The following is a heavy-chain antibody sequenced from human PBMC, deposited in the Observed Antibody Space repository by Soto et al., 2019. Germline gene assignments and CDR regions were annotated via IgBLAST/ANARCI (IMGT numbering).Heavy chain of an antibody. D-gene: IGHD3-10*01. V-gene: IGHV1-18*01. Sequence: QVQLVQSGAEVKKPGASVKVSCKASGYTFNNYDISWLRQVPGQGLEWMGWISAYNGNTNYAQKVQDRVTMTTDTXXTTAYIEMRSLRSDDTAVYYCATLTLGSGSYYNGSPWYFDYWGQGTRVTVSS. CDR2: ISAYNGNT. CDR3: ATLTLGSGSYYNGSPWYFDY. CDR1: GYTFNNYD. J-gene: IGHJ4*02.